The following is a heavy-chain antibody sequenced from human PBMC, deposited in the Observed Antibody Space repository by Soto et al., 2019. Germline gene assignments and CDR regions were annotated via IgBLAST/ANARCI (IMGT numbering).Heavy chain of an antibody. CDR2: ISGSGGST. CDR1: GFTFSSYA. CDR3: AKDLISWGYDILTGSNY. V-gene: IGHV3-23*01. Sequence: GGSLRLSCAASGFTFSSYAMSWVRQAPGKGLEWVSAISGSGGSTYYADSVKGRFTISRDNSKNTLYLQMNSLRAEDTAVYYCAKDLISWGYDILTGSNYWGQGTLVTVSS. J-gene: IGHJ4*02. D-gene: IGHD3-9*01.